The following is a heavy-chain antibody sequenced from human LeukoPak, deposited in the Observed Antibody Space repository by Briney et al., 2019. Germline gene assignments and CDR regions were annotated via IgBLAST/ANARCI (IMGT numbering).Heavy chain of an antibody. CDR2: ISSNGGST. J-gene: IGHJ6*03. Sequence: GGSLRLSCAASGFTFSSYAMHWVRQAPGKGLEYVSAISSNGGSTYYANSVKGRFTISRDNSKNTLYLQMGSLRAEDMAVYYCARGAPRPLYCSSTSCTGTSYMDVWGKGTTVTVSS. CDR3: ARGAPRPLYCSSTSCTGTSYMDV. V-gene: IGHV3-64*01. CDR1: GFTFSSYA. D-gene: IGHD2-2*01.